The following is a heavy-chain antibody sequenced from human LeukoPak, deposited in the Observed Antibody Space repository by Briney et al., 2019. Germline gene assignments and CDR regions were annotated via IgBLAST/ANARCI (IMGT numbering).Heavy chain of an antibody. D-gene: IGHD2-2*01. J-gene: IGHJ6*03. CDR2: IKLDGSEK. Sequence: PGGSLRLSCAASGFTFSKYWMSWVHQAPGKGLEWVANIKLDGSEKYYMDSVKGRFTISRDNAKNSLYLQMNSLRAEDTAVYYCAREREDIVVIPAAMQYYYYMDVWGKGTTVTISS. CDR3: AREREDIVVIPAAMQYYYYMDV. CDR1: GFTFSKYW. V-gene: IGHV3-7*01.